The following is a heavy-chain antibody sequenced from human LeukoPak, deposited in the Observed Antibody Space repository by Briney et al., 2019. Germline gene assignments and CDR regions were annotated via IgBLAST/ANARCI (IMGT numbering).Heavy chain of an antibody. V-gene: IGHV4-39*01. CDR2: IYYSGST. CDR1: AGSLGIDTYY. J-gene: IGHJ4*02. Sequence: PSETLSLTCTVSAGSLGIDTYYCAWIRQPPGKGLEWIGTIYYSGSTNYNPSLRSRLTISIDTPKNQFSLKLGSVTAADTAVYYCARLRGGTYDFWGQGTLVAVSS. D-gene: IGHD1-26*01. CDR3: ARLRGGTYDF.